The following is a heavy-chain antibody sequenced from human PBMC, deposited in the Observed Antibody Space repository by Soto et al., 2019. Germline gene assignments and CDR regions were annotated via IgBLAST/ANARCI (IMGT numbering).Heavy chain of an antibody. CDR1: GFTFSSYS. J-gene: IGHJ6*03. V-gene: IGHV3-21*01. CDR2: ISSSSSYI. CDR3: AREGQLVQTNYYYYMDV. D-gene: IGHD6-6*01. Sequence: GGSLRLSCAASGFTFSSYSMNWVRQAPGKGLEWVSSISSSSSYIYYADSVKGRFTISRDNAKNSLYLQMNSLRAEDTAVYYCAREGQLVQTNYYYYMDVWGKGTTVTVS.